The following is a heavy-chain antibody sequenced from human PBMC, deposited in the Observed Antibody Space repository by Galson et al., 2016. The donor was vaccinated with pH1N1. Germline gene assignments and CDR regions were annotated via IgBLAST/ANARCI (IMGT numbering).Heavy chain of an antibody. V-gene: IGHV1-69*02. CDR3: ATETGSSGTGV. J-gene: IGHJ6*02. CDR2: ILPIVGIT. Sequence: SVKVSCKASGGTLSRHTISWVRQAPGQGLEWMGRILPIVGITNYAQKLQGRVTIIADRFTSTVSMELSGLTSDDTAVYYCATETGSSGTGVWDQGTTVTVSS. CDR1: GGTLSRHT. D-gene: IGHD3-10*01.